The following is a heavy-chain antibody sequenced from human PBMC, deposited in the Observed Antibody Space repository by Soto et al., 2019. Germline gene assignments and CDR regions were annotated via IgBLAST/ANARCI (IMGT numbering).Heavy chain of an antibody. V-gene: IGHV3-74*01. Sequence: VQLVESGGGLVQPGGSLRLSCAGSGFTCSNYWMHWVRQAPGTGLEWVSRIDHDGPTDYADSVRGRFTISRDNAENTLYLQMNSLRPEDTAVYYCVRDSHGEYWGQGTLVTVSS. CDR1: GFTCSNYW. CDR3: VRDSHGEY. CDR2: IDHDGPT. J-gene: IGHJ4*02.